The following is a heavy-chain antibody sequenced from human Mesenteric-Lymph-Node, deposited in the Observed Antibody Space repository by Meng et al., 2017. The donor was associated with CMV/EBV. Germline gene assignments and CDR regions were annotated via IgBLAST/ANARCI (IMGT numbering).Heavy chain of an antibody. CDR3: ARQVDY. J-gene: IGHJ4*02. V-gene: IGHV3-30*09. Sequence: GESLKISCEASGFSFSPSAMHWVRQAPGKGLEWVAVISRDGYTKKYADSVEGRFAISRDNSKNTLYLQMNSLRAEDTAVYYCARQVDYWGQGTLVTVSS. CDR2: ISRDGYTK. CDR1: GFSFSPSA.